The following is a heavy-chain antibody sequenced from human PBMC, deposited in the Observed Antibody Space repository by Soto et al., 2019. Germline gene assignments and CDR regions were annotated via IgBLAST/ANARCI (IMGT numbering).Heavy chain of an antibody. CDR2: IYYSGST. D-gene: IGHD3-22*01. J-gene: IGHJ4*02. Sequence: SETLSLTCTVSGGSIISGGYYWSWIRQHPGKGLEWIGYIYYSGSTYYNPSLKSRVTISVDTSKNQFSLKLSSVTAADTAVYYCATSSYDSSGYYGYWGQGTLVTVSS. V-gene: IGHV4-31*03. CDR3: ATSSYDSSGYYGY. CDR1: GGSIISGGYY.